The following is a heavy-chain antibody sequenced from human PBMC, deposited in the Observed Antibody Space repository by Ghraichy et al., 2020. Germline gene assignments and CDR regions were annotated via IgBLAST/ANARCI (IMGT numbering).Heavy chain of an antibody. Sequence: SETLSLTCAVYGGSFSGYYWSWIRQPPGKGLEWIGEINHSGSTNYNPSLKSRVTISVDTSKNQFSLKLSSVTAADTAVYYCARGLGRYYGSGSPFPSWFRGYVYWGQGTLVTVSS. CDR1: GGSFSGYY. V-gene: IGHV4-34*01. J-gene: IGHJ4*02. D-gene: IGHD3-10*01. CDR3: ARGLGRYYGSGSPFPSWFRGYVY. CDR2: INHSGST.